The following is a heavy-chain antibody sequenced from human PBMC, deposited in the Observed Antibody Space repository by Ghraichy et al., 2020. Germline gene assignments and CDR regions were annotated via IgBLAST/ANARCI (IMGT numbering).Heavy chain of an antibody. D-gene: IGHD6-6*01. CDR3: ARQKHAVPGKFIAARPGSSFSNRAYNWFDP. J-gene: IGHJ5*02. CDR2: MNPNSGNT. CDR1: GYTFTSYD. V-gene: IGHV1-8*01. Sequence: ASVKVSCKASGYTFTSYDINWVRQATGQGLEWMGWMNPNSGNTGYAQKFQGRVTMTRNTSISTAYMELSSLRSEDTAVYYCARQKHAVPGKFIAARPGSSFSNRAYNWFDPWGQGTLVTVSS.